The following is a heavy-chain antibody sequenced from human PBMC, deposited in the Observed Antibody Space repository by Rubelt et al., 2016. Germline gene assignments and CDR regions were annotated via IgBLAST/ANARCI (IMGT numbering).Heavy chain of an antibody. CDR3: RGIWGSYIDY. Sequence: QVQLVQSGAEVKKPGASVKVPCKVSGYTLTELSMHWLRQAPGKGLAWMGGFHPEDGGTSYAWEFQGRVTMTEDTSTDTAYMGLSSLRSEDTAVYYCRGIWGSYIDYWGQGTLVTVSS. CDR1: GYTLTELS. V-gene: IGHV1-24*01. J-gene: IGHJ4*02. D-gene: IGHD3-16*01. CDR2: FHPEDGGT.